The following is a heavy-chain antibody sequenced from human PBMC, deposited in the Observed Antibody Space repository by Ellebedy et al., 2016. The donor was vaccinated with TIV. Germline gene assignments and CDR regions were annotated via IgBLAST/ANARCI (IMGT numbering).Heavy chain of an antibody. V-gene: IGHV1-18*04. CDR1: GYTFTTNG. Sequence: ASVKVSCKASGYTFTTNGIAWVRQVPGQGLEWTGWISGYTGNTNYAQNLQGRVSMTTDTSTSTAYMELRSLRSDDTAVYYCARGGIAGHKGMDVWGQGTTVTVTS. J-gene: IGHJ6*02. D-gene: IGHD6-13*01. CDR2: ISGYTGNT. CDR3: ARGGIAGHKGMDV.